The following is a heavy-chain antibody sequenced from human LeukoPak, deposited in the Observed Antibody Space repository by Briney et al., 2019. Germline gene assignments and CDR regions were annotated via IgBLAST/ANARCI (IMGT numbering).Heavy chain of an antibody. Sequence: PGGSLRLSCAVSGFTFSNYGMHWVRQAPGKGLEWVAVISYDGSNKYYADSVKGRFTISRDNSKNTLYLQMNSLRAEDTAVYYCARVRTVTTVSGYWGQGTLVTVSS. V-gene: IGHV3-30*19. CDR2: ISYDGSNK. CDR1: GFTFSNYG. CDR3: ARVRTVTTVSGY. D-gene: IGHD4-17*01. J-gene: IGHJ4*02.